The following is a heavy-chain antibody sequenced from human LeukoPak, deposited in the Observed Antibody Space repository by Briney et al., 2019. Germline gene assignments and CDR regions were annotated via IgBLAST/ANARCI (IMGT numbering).Heavy chain of an antibody. CDR1: GGSISSSSYY. CDR2: INYSGST. V-gene: IGHV4-39*01. D-gene: IGHD1-26*01. CDR3: ARGDSGSYYDAFDI. Sequence: PSETLSLTCTVSGGSISSSSYYWGWIRQPPGKGLEWIGSINYSGSTYYYPSLKSRVTISVDTSKNQFSLKLSSVTAADTAVYYCARGDSGSYYDAFDIWGQGTMVTVSS. J-gene: IGHJ3*02.